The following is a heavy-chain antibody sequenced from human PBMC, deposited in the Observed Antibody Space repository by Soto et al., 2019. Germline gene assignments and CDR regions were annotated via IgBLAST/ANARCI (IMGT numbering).Heavy chain of an antibody. J-gene: IGHJ3*02. CDR1: GYTFNSYG. CDR2: ISAYNGNT. CDR3: AMPSTVGGSFDI. V-gene: IGHV1-18*01. Sequence: ASVKVSCKASGYTFNSYGLRWVRQAHGQGLEWMGLISAYNGNTNYAQKLQGRVTMTTDKSASKAYMELSSLRSDDTAVYYCAMPSTVGGSFDIWAQGTMVTVSS. D-gene: IGHD2-8*02.